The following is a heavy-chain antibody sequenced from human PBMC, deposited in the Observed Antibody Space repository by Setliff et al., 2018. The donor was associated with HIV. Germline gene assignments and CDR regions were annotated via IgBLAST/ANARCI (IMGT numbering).Heavy chain of an antibody. V-gene: IGHV4-34*01. Sequence: SETLSLTCAVYGGSFNDYYWTWIRQPLGKGLEWIGEIDHSGNIKYHASLKSRVTISKDTSKNQISLKLRSVTAADTAVYYCARGLNYYGSGSYLPLGYWGQGTLVTVSS. CDR2: IDHSGNI. CDR1: GGSFNDYY. CDR3: ARGLNYYGSGSYLPLGY. J-gene: IGHJ4*02. D-gene: IGHD3-10*01.